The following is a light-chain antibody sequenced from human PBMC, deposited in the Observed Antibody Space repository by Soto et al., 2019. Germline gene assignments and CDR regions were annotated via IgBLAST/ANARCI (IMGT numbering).Light chain of an antibody. CDR3: SSYTTSNTLV. CDR2: DVT. J-gene: IGLJ2*01. V-gene: IGLV2-14*03. Sequence: QSALTQPASVSGSPGQSIAISCTGTSSDVGNFKSVCWYQQHPGRPPKLMVHDVTDRPSGISDRFSGSKSGNTASLTISGLQPEDEAIYYCSSYTTSNTLVFGGGTQLTVL. CDR1: SSDVGNFKS.